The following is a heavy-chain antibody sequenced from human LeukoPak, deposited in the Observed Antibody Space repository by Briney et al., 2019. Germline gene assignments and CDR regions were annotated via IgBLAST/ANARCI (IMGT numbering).Heavy chain of an antibody. CDR2: IYSGGST. D-gene: IGHD6-6*01. V-gene: IGHV3-53*01. CDR3: ARVGSIAAHSRFGYYFDY. Sequence: GGSLRLSCAASGFTVSSNYMSWVRQAPGKGLEWVSVIYSGGSTYYADSVKGRFTISRDNSKDTLYLQMNSLRAEDTAVYYCARVGSIAAHSRFGYYFDYWGQGTLVTVSS. CDR1: GFTVSSNY. J-gene: IGHJ4*02.